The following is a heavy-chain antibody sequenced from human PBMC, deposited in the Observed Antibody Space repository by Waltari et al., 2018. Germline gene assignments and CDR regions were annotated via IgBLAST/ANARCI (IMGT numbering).Heavy chain of an antibody. V-gene: IGHV1-69*13. J-gene: IGHJ4*02. CDR3: ASEAYDYLWGSYRSSFDY. CDR2: IIPIFGTA. Sequence: QVQLVQSGAEVKKPGSSVKVSCKASGGTFSSYAISWVRQAPGQGLEWMGGIIPIFGTANYAQKFQGRVTITADESTSTAYMELSSLRSEDTAVYYCASEAYDYLWGSYRSSFDYWGQGTLVTVSS. D-gene: IGHD3-16*02. CDR1: GGTFSSYA.